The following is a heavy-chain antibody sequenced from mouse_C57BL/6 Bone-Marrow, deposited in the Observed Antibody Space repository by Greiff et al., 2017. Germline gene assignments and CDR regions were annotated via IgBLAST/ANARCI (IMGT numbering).Heavy chain of an antibody. V-gene: IGHV5-6*02. Sequence: DVMLVESGGDLVKPGGSLKLSCAASGFTFSSYGMSWVRQTPDKRLEWVATISSGGSYTYYPDSVKGRFTISRDNAKNTLYLQMSSLKSEDTAMYYCARRGAAQGDFDYWGQGTTLTVSA. CDR3: ARRGAAQGDFDY. J-gene: IGHJ2*01. D-gene: IGHD3-2*02. CDR1: GFTFSSYG. CDR2: ISSGGSYT.